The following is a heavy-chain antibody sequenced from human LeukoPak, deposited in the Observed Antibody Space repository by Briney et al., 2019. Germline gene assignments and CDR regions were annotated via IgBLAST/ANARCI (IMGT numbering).Heavy chain of an antibody. Sequence: GRSLRLSCAASGFTFSSYGMHWVRQAPGKGLEWVAVIWYDGSNKYYADSMKGRFTISRDNSKNTLYLQMNSLRAEDTAVYYCARDYITMVRASNGMDVWGQGTTVTVSS. D-gene: IGHD3-10*01. V-gene: IGHV3-33*01. CDR2: IWYDGSNK. CDR3: ARDYITMVRASNGMDV. J-gene: IGHJ6*02. CDR1: GFTFSSYG.